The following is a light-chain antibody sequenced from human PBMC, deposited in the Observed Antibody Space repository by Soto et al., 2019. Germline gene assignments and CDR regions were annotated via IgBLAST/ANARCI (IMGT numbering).Light chain of an antibody. CDR2: GAF. CDR1: QSVSSNN. Sequence: EIVLTQSPGTLSLSPGEGATLSCRASQSVSSNNLAWYQQKPGRAPRLLIYGAFNRASDIPHRFSGSGSGTDFTLTISRLEPEDFAVYYCGQFVSSPPRTFGQGTKVEIK. J-gene: IGKJ1*01. CDR3: GQFVSSPPRT. V-gene: IGKV3-20*01.